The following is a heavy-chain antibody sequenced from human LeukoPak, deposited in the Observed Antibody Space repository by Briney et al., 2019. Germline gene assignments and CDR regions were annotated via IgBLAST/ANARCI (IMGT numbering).Heavy chain of an antibody. D-gene: IGHD5-18*01. CDR3: AILPTARGGTYYYYYMDV. CDR2: ISGSGGST. J-gene: IGHJ6*03. V-gene: IGHV3-23*01. Sequence: PGGSLRLSCAASGFTFSSYGMSWVRQAPGKGLEWVSAISGSGGSTYYADSVKGRFTISRDNSKNTLYLQMNSLRAEDTAVYYCAILPTARGGTYYYYYMDVWGKGTTVTISS. CDR1: GFTFSSYG.